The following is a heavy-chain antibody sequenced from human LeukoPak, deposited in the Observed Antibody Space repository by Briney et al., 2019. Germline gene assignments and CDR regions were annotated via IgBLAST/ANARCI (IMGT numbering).Heavy chain of an antibody. CDR2: VSSNGAKT. J-gene: IGHJ4*02. CDR3: GKEEQRVITPGLDY. CDR1: GGSISSSSYY. Sequence: QPSETLSLTCTVSGGSISSSSYYWGWIRQPPGKGLEWVSAVSSNGAKTYYADSVKGRFTISRDNYKNMVFLQMNSLRAEDTAVYYCGKEEQRVITPGLDYWGQGTLVTVSS. D-gene: IGHD4-23*01. V-gene: IGHV3-23*01.